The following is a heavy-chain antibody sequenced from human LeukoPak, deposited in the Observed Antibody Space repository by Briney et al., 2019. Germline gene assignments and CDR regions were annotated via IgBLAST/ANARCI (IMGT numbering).Heavy chain of an antibody. Sequence: SETLSLTCAVSGGSISSSNWWSWVRQPPGKGLEWIGEIYHSGSTNYNPSLKSRVTISVDKSKNQFSLKLSSVTAADTAVYYCAREGCSSTSCPDSFDYWGQGTLVTVSS. D-gene: IGHD2-2*01. CDR3: AREGCSSTSCPDSFDY. CDR2: IYHSGST. J-gene: IGHJ4*02. CDR1: GGSISSSNW. V-gene: IGHV4-4*02.